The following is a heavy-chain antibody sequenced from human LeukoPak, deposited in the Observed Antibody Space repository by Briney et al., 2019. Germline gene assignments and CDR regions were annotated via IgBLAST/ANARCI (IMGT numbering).Heavy chain of an antibody. V-gene: IGHV4-4*07. Sequence: SENLSFTCSGSGVSICSYYWSRIRQAAGKGLEWIGRIYTSGSTNYNPYLKSRVTMSVDTSKNQFSLKLSSVTAADTAVYYCARGFRMVYATPHDAFDIWGQGTMVTVSS. CDR1: GVSICSYY. D-gene: IGHD2-8*01. CDR3: ARGFRMVYATPHDAFDI. CDR2: IYTSGST. J-gene: IGHJ3*02.